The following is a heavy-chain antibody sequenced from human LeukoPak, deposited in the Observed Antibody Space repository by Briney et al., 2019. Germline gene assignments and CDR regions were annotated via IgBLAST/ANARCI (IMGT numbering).Heavy chain of an antibody. Sequence: GRSLRLSCAASGFIFSSYDMNWVRQAPGKGLEWVSYISSSGGTIYYTDSVKGRFTISRDNAKNSLYLQMNSLRAEDTAVYYCARPPSITNPYYGMDVWGQGTTVSVSS. CDR1: GFIFSSYD. CDR2: ISSSGGTI. CDR3: ARPPSITNPYYGMDV. V-gene: IGHV3-48*03. D-gene: IGHD3-3*01. J-gene: IGHJ6*02.